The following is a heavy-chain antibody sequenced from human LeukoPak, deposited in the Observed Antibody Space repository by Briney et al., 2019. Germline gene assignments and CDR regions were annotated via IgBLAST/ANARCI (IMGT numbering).Heavy chain of an antibody. CDR1: GFTFDDYG. V-gene: IGHV3-20*01. J-gene: IGHJ4*02. D-gene: IGHD3-9*01. CDR3: ARGDILTGYYLFDY. Sequence: GGSLRLSCAASGFTFDDYGMSWVRQAPGKGLEWVSGINWNSGSTGYADSVKGRLTISRDNAKNSLYLQMNSLRAEDTALYHCARGDILTGYYLFDYWGQGTLVTVSS. CDR2: INWNSGST.